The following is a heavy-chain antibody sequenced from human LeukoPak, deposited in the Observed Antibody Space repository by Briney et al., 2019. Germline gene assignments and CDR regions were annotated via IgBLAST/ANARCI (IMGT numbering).Heavy chain of an antibody. CDR2: ISYDGSNK. CDR1: GFTFSSYA. Sequence: PGRSLRLSCAASGFTFSSYAMHWVRQAPGKGLEWVAVISYDGSNKYYADSVKGRFTISRDNSKNTLYLQMNSLRPEDTAMYYCAKDSGPRGAPGDYWGQGILVTVSS. J-gene: IGHJ4*02. CDR3: AKDSGPRGAPGDY. D-gene: IGHD3-10*01. V-gene: IGHV3-30-3*01.